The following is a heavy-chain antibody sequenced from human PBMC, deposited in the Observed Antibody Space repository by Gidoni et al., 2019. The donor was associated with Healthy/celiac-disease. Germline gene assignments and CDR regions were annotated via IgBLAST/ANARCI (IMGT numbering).Heavy chain of an antibody. CDR2: INHSGST. D-gene: IGHD3-10*01. V-gene: IGHV4-34*01. CDR1: GGSFRGYY. Sequence: QVQLQQWGAGLLKPSETLSLTCAVYGGSFRGYYWSWIRQPPGKGLEWIGEINHSGSTNYNPSLKSRVTISVDTSKNQFSLKLSSVTAADTAVYYCARGGGRITMVRGKRSGYYYGMDVWGQGTTVTVSS. J-gene: IGHJ6*02. CDR3: ARGGGRITMVRGKRSGYYYGMDV.